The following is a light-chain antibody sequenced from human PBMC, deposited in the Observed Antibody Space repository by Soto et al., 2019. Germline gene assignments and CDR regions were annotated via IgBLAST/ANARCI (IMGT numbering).Light chain of an antibody. CDR3: HQYYYISWT. CDR2: WAS. J-gene: IGKJ1*01. Sequence: DIVLIQSPDSLAVSLGERATINCKSSQSVLYSATNKNYLAWYQQKPGQPPRLLFYWASTRESGVPDRFSGSGSGTDFTLTISSLQAEDVAVYYCHQYYYISWTFGQGTKVEIK. V-gene: IGKV4-1*01. CDR1: QSVLYSATNKNY.